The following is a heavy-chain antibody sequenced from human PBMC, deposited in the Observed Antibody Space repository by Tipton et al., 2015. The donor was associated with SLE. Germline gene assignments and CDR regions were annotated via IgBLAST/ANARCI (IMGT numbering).Heavy chain of an antibody. D-gene: IGHD3-16*01. V-gene: IGHV1-69*13. CDR2: IIPTFGPA. CDR3: ATRGSSDAFDI. Sequence: QSGAEVKKAGASVKVSCKASGYTFTKFIMNWVRQAPGQGLEWMGSIIPTFGPAHYAQKFQGRVMITADESTSTAYMELSSLRSEDTAVYYCATRGSSDAFDIWGQGTMVTVSS. CDR1: GYTFTKFI. J-gene: IGHJ3*02.